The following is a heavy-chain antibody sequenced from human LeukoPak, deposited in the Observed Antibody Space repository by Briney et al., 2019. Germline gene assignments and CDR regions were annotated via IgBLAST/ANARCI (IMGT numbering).Heavy chain of an antibody. CDR2: INAGNGNT. Sequence: ASVKVSCKASGYTFTSYAMHWVRQAPGQRLEWMGWINAGNGNTKYSQKFQGRVTITRDTSASTAYMELSSLRSEDTAVYYCARDQGCSGGSCYSGPYYYGMDVWGQGTTVTVSS. V-gene: IGHV1-3*01. CDR3: ARDQGCSGGSCYSGPYYYGMDV. J-gene: IGHJ6*02. D-gene: IGHD2-15*01. CDR1: GYTFTSYA.